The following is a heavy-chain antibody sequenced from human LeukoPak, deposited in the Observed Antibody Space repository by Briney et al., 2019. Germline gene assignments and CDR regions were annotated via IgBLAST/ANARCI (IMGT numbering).Heavy chain of an antibody. J-gene: IGHJ3*02. CDR2: IYYSGST. Sequence: SETLSLTCTVSGGSISSSSYYWGWIRQPPGKGLEWIGSIYYSGSTYYNPSLKSRVTISVDTSKNQFSLKLSSVTAADTAVYYCATRPVAFDIWGQGTMVTVS. V-gene: IGHV4-39*01. CDR1: GGSISSSSYY. CDR3: ATRPVAFDI.